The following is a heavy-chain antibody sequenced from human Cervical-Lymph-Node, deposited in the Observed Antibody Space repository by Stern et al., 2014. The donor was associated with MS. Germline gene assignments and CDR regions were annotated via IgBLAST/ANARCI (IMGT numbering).Heavy chain of an antibody. CDR3: VRTESFYYYDGMDV. J-gene: IGHJ6*02. CDR1: GSTFSKSA. Sequence: QVQLGQSGGGVVPPGRSLRLSCADSGSTFSKSAMHWVRQAPGKGLEWGAVRSHDGSNKQYGDSVNGRLAISRDNSRNTLSLEIYSLRAEDTAVYYCVRTESFYYYDGMDVWGHGTTVIVSS. V-gene: IGHV3-30*09. CDR2: RSHDGSNK.